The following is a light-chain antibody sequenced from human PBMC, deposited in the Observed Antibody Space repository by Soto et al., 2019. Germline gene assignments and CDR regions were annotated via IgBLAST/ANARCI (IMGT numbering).Light chain of an antibody. J-gene: IGLJ3*02. CDR3: QSYDSSLWV. Sequence: NFMLTQPHSVSESPGKTVTISCTRSSGSIASNFVQWYQQRPGSSPTTVIYEDKQRPSGVPDRFSGSIDSSSNSASLTISGLKTEDEADYYCQSYDSSLWVFGGGTKLTVL. CDR1: SGSIASNF. V-gene: IGLV6-57*01. CDR2: EDK.